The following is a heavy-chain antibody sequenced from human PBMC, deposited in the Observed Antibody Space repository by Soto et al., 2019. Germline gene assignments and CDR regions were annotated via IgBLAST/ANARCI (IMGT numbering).Heavy chain of an antibody. V-gene: IGHV3-15*01. CDR3: GTWSAFDI. CDR1: GFTFSNSY. J-gene: IGHJ3*02. CDR2: IKRKSDGETT. D-gene: IGHD1-7*01. Sequence: EVQLVESGGGLVKPGGTLRLSCAASGFTFSNSYMSWVRQTPGKGLEWVGRIKRKSDGETTEYAVPVKGRFTISRDDSKSTVYLQMNSLETEDTAMYYCGTWSAFDIWGQGTMVTVSS.